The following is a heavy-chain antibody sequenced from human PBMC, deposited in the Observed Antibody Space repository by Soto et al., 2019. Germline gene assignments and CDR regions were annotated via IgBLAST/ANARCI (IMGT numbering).Heavy chain of an antibody. Sequence: SETLSLTCAVSGDSVSGFYWSWIRQSPGKGLEWIGYAHYSGSTNYNPSLGSRVIISPDTSKNQVSLKVTSMTEADTAVYYCAKDRGIIVKAGDAFDVWGQGTKVTVSS. CDR3: AKDRGIIVKAGDAFDV. D-gene: IGHD3-16*02. V-gene: IGHV4-59*02. CDR2: AHYSGST. J-gene: IGHJ3*01. CDR1: GDSVSGFY.